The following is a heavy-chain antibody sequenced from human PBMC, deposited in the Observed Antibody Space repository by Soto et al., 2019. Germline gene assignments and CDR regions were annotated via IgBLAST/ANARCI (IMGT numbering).Heavy chain of an antibody. D-gene: IGHD2-21*02. CDR3: AHSRCGGDGLQSDSSPDYYGMVV. V-gene: IGHV2-5*02. J-gene: IGHJ6*02. CDR1: GFSLSTGGVG. CDR2: IYWDDDK. Sequence: QITLKESGPSLVKPTQPLTLTCTFSGFSLSTGGVGVGWIRQPPGKALEWLALIYWDDDKRYSPSLKSRLTVTKDTSKNHVVLTLTNMDPVDTATYYCAHSRCGGDGLQSDSSPDYYGMVVCGQGTTFAVSS.